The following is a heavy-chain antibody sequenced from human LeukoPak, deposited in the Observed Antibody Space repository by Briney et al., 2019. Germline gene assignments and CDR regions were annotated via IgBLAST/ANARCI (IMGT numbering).Heavy chain of an antibody. D-gene: IGHD2-2*01. J-gene: IGHJ6*03. CDR1: GFTFSSYE. CDR2: ISSSGSTI. V-gene: IGHV3-48*03. CDR3: AREVVVPAALSYSYYYYMDV. Sequence: GGSLRLSCAASGFTFSSYEMNWVRQAPGKGLEWVSYISSSGSTIYYADSVKGRFTISRDNAKNSLYLQMNSLRAEDTAVYYCAREVVVPAALSYSYYYYMDVWANGTTVTVSS.